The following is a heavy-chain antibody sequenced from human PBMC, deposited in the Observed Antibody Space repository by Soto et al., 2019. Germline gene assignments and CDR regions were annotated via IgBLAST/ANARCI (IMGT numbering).Heavy chain of an antibody. Sequence: QVQLVQSGAEVKKPGASVKVSCKASGYTFTSYGISWVRQAPGQGLEWMGWISAYNGNTNYAQKRQGRVTRTTDTSTSTAYMELRRLRSDDTAVYYCARDPHPRIAVAGTSFDYWGQGTLVTVSS. CDR3: ARDPHPRIAVAGTSFDY. D-gene: IGHD6-19*01. V-gene: IGHV1-18*01. CDR1: GYTFTSYG. CDR2: ISAYNGNT. J-gene: IGHJ4*02.